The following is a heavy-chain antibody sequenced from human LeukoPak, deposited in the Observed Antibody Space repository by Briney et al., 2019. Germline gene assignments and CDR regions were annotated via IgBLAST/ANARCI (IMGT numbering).Heavy chain of an antibody. CDR2: ISSSSSYI. V-gene: IGHV3-21*01. Sequence: GGSLRLSCAASGFTFSSYSMNWVGQAPGKGLEWVSSISSSSSYIYYADSVKGRFTISRDNAKNSPYLQMNSLRAEDTAVYYCARASLSGYFDYWGQGTLVTVSS. D-gene: IGHD3-10*01. J-gene: IGHJ4*02. CDR1: GFTFSSYS. CDR3: ARASLSGYFDY.